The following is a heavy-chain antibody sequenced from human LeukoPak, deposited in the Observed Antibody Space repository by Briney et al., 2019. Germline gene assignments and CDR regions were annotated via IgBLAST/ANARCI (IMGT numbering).Heavy chain of an antibody. Sequence: GGSLRLSCAASGFTFRSYGMHWVRQAPGKGLEWVAVISYDGSDKYYADSVKGRFTISRDNSKNTLYLQMNSLRAEDTAVYFCARGPISSLAFDYWGQGTLVTVSS. V-gene: IGHV3-30*03. CDR1: GFTFRSYG. CDR3: ARGPISSLAFDY. J-gene: IGHJ4*02. D-gene: IGHD3-16*02. CDR2: ISYDGSDK.